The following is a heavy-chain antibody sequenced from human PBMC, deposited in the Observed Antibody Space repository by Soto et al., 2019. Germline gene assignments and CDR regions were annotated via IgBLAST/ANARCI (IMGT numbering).Heavy chain of an antibody. CDR3: ARESAAVAGTDAFDI. D-gene: IGHD6-19*01. CDR1: GYTFTGYY. V-gene: IGHV1-2*02. Sequence: GASVKVSCKASGYTFTGYYMHWVRQAPGQGLEWMGWINPNSGGTNYAQKFQGRVTMTRDTSISTAYMELSRLRSDDTAVYYCARESAAVAGTDAFDIWCQGTMVTVSS. CDR2: INPNSGGT. J-gene: IGHJ3*02.